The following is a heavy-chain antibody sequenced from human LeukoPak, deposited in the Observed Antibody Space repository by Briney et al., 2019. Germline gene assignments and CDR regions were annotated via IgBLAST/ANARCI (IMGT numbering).Heavy chain of an antibody. CDR1: GFTFSSYW. Sequence: GGSLRLSCAASGFTFSSYWMHWVRQAPGKGLVWVSRINSDGSSTNYADSVKGRFTISRDNSKNTLYLQMNSLRAEDTAVYYCAKGPSGDFWSGYYISGTYFDYWGQGTLVTVSS. D-gene: IGHD3-3*01. V-gene: IGHV3-74*01. CDR2: INSDGSST. CDR3: AKGPSGDFWSGYYISGTYFDY. J-gene: IGHJ4*02.